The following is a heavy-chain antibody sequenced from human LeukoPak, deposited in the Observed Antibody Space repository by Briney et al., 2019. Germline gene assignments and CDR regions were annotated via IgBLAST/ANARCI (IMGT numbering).Heavy chain of an antibody. J-gene: IGHJ4*02. D-gene: IGHD2-15*01. CDR2: IYPGDSDT. V-gene: IGHV5-51*01. CDR3: ARRPYCTGDSCYRNFEY. CDR1: GYSFSNYW. Sequence: GESLKISCKGSGYSFSNYWIAWVRQTPGKGLEWMGIIYPGDSDTRYSPSFQGQVTISADKSISTAYLQWSSLKASDTAVYYCARRPYCTGDSCYRNFEYWGQGTLVTVSS.